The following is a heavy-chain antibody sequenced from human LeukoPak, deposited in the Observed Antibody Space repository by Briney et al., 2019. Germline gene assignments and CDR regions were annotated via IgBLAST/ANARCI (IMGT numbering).Heavy chain of an antibody. Sequence: GGSLRLSCAASGFTLSSYSMNWVRQAPGKGLEWVSSISSSSSYIYYADSVKGRFTISRDNAKNSLYLQMNSLRAEDTAVYYCARDLRNYYDSSGYVGWGQGTLVTVSS. D-gene: IGHD3-22*01. V-gene: IGHV3-21*01. CDR1: GFTLSSYS. J-gene: IGHJ4*02. CDR2: ISSSSSYI. CDR3: ARDLRNYYDSSGYVG.